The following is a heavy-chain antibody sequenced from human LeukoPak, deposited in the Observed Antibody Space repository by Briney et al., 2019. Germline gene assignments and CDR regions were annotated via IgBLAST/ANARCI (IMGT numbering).Heavy chain of an antibody. D-gene: IGHD3-10*01. CDR2: ISHSGST. V-gene: IGHV4-31*03. Sequence: SETLSLTCTVSGGYISSGGYFWSWVRQHPGKGLEWIGYISHSGSTYHNPSLKSRVTISLDTSKDRFSLRLSSVTAADTAVYYCARDLWFGEYNWFDPWGQGTLVTVSS. CDR1: GGYISSGGYF. CDR3: ARDLWFGEYNWFDP. J-gene: IGHJ5*02.